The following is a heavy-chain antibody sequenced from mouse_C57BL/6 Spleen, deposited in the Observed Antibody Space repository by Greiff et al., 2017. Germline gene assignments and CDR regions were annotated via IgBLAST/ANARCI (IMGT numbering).Heavy chain of an antibody. CDR3: ASNYYVPYAMDY. D-gene: IGHD1-1*01. J-gene: IGHJ4*01. Sequence: EVHLVESGPGLVKPSQSLSLTCSVTGYSITSGYYWNWIRQFPGNNLEWMGFISSDGSNNYNPSLKNRISITRDTSKNQFFLKLNSVTTEDKATNYCASNYYVPYAMDYWGQGTSVTVSS. CDR2: ISSDGSN. V-gene: IGHV3-6*01. CDR1: GYSITSGYY.